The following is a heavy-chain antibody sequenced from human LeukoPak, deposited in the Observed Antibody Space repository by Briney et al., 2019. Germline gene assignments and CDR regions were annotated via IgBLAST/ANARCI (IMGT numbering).Heavy chain of an antibody. V-gene: IGHV4-39*07. Sequence: SEALSLTCTVSGGSISSSSYYWGWIRQPPGKGLEWIGSIYYSGSTYYNPSLKSQVTISVDTSNNQLSLKMNSVTAADTAVYYCAREEYGDYVGYWGQGTLVTVAS. CDR2: IYYSGST. CDR1: GGSISSSSYY. J-gene: IGHJ4*02. CDR3: AREEYGDYVGY. D-gene: IGHD4-17*01.